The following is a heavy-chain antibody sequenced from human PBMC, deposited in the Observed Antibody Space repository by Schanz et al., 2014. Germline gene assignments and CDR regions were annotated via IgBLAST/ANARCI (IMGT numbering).Heavy chain of an antibody. CDR2: IDNTGGNT. Sequence: MHLAESGGGVVQPGRSLRLSCAASGAASGFTFSNYAMHWVRQSPGKGLEWVSRIDNTGGNTNYADSVRGRFTISRDDAKNTLYLQMNSLRAEDTSIYYCVRSPIVEGLWGYFFDSWGQGALVTVSS. D-gene: IGHD3-22*01. V-gene: IGHV3-74*02. J-gene: IGHJ4*02. CDR1: GFTFSNYA. CDR3: VRSPIVEGLWGYFFDS.